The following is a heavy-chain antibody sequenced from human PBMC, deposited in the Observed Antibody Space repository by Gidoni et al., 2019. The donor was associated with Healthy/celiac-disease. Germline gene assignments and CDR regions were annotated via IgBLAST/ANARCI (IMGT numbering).Heavy chain of an antibody. CDR1: GGSISSYY. CDR2: IYTSGST. V-gene: IGHV4-4*07. Sequence: QVQLQESGPGLVKPSETLSLPCTVSGGSISSYYWSWIRQPAGKGLEWIGRIYTSGSTNYNPSLKSRVTMSVDTSKNQFSLKLSSVTAADTAVYYCARDFLTAGLYGMDVWGQGTTVTVSS. J-gene: IGHJ6*02. CDR3: ARDFLTAGLYGMDV. D-gene: IGHD6-19*01.